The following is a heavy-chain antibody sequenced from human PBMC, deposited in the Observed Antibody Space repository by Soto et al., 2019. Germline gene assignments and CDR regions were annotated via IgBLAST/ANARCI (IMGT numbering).Heavy chain of an antibody. CDR1: GYTFTSYG. V-gene: IGHV1-18*01. J-gene: IGHJ3*02. CDR2: ISAYNGNT. CDR3: ARVYYYDSSGLAFDI. D-gene: IGHD3-22*01. Sequence: GASVKVSCKAPGYTFTSYGISWVRQAPGQGLEWMGWISAYNGNTNYAQKLQGRVTMTTDTSTSTAYMELRSLRSDDTAVYYCARVYYYDSSGLAFDIWGQGTMVTVSS.